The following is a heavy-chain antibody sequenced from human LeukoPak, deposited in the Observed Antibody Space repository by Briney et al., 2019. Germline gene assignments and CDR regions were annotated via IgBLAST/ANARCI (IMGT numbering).Heavy chain of an antibody. Sequence: SETLSLTCTVSGGSISSGGYYWSWIRQHPGKGLEWIGYIYYSGSTYYNPSLKSRVTISVDTSKNQFSLKLSSVTAADTAVYYCARALRRYCSGGSCTAYYFDYWGQGTLVTVSS. CDR2: IYYSGST. D-gene: IGHD2-15*01. V-gene: IGHV4-31*03. J-gene: IGHJ4*02. CDR1: GGSISSGGYY. CDR3: ARALRRYCSGGSCTAYYFDY.